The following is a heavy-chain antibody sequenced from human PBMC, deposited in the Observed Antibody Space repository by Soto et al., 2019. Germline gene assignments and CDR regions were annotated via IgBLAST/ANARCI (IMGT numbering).Heavy chain of an antibody. J-gene: IGHJ6*04. Sequence: ASVKVSCKASGYTFTSYYMHWVRQAPGQGLEWMGIINPSGGSTSYAQKFQGRVTMTRDTSTSTVYMELSSLRSEDTAVYYCARNMDYYDSGGYSRQSYYYVMDVWGKGTTVTVSS. CDR3: ARNMDYYDSGGYSRQSYYYVMDV. V-gene: IGHV1-46*01. CDR2: INPSGGST. CDR1: GYTFTSYY. D-gene: IGHD3-22*01.